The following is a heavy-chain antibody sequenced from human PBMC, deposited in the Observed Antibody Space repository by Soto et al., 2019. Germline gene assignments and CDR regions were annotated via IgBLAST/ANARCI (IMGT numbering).Heavy chain of an antibody. CDR1: GYTFTSYG. D-gene: IGHD3-9*01. Sequence: ASVKVSCKASGYTFTSYGISWVRQAPGQGLEWMGWISAYNGNTNYAQKLQGRVTMTTDTSTSTAYMELRSLRSDDTVVYYCARDLRYFDWLPPPLDYWGQGTLVTVSS. CDR3: ARDLRYFDWLPPPLDY. V-gene: IGHV1-18*01. CDR2: ISAYNGNT. J-gene: IGHJ4*02.